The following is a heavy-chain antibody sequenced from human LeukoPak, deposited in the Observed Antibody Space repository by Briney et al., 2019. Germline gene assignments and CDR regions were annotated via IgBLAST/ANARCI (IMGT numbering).Heavy chain of an antibody. CDR2: INPNSGGT. CDR3: ARDGGIAAAGTPPRAFDI. CDR1: GYTFTSHP. J-gene: IGHJ3*02. D-gene: IGHD6-13*01. Sequence: ASVKVSCKASGYTFTSHPINWARQAPGQGLEWMGWINPNSGGTNYAQKFQGWVTMTRDTSISTAYMELSRLRSDDTAVYYCARDGGIAAAGTPPRAFDIWGQGTMVTVSS. V-gene: IGHV1-2*04.